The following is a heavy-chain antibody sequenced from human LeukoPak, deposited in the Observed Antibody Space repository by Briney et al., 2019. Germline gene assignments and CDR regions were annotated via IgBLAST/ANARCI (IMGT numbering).Heavy chain of an antibody. CDR1: GGSIGSYY. CDR2: IYYSGNT. D-gene: IGHD3-10*01. V-gene: IGHV4-39*01. CDR3: ARLSTAGGTFDF. Sequence: SETLSLTCTVSGGSIGSYYWGWIRQPPGKGLEWIGSIYYSGNTYYSPSLKSRVTISVDTSKNQFSLKLSSVTAADTAVYYCARLSTAGGTFDFWGQGTMVTVSS. J-gene: IGHJ3*01.